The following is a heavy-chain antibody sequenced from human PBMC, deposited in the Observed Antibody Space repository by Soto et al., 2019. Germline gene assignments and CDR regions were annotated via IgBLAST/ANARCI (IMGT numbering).Heavy chain of an antibody. Sequence: SETLSLTCTVSGGSISSYYWSWIRQPPGKGLEWIGYIYYSGSTNYNPSLKSRVTISVDTSKNQFSLKLSSVTAADTAVYYCARDIGGYDSSGPYFDYWGQGTLVTV. J-gene: IGHJ4*02. CDR1: GGSISSYY. CDR3: ARDIGGYDSSGPYFDY. D-gene: IGHD3-22*01. CDR2: IYYSGST. V-gene: IGHV4-59*01.